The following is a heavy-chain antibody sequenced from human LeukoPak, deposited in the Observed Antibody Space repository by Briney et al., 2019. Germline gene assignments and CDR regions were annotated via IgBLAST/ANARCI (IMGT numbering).Heavy chain of an antibody. CDR3: AKLYSNYYYYYMDV. Sequence: GGSLRLSCAASGFTSSSYAMSWVRQAPGKGLEWVSAISGSGGSTYCADSVKGRFTISRDNSKNTLYLQMNSLRAEDTAVYYCAKLYSNYYYYYMDVWGKGTTVTVSS. V-gene: IGHV3-23*01. D-gene: IGHD4-11*01. CDR1: GFTSSSYA. J-gene: IGHJ6*03. CDR2: ISGSGGST.